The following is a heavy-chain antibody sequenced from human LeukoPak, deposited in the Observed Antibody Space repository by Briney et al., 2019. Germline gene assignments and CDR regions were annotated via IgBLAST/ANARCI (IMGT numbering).Heavy chain of an antibody. Sequence: PGRSLRLSCAASGFIFSNYAMHWVRQAPGKGLEWVAVISYDGSNKYYADSVKGRFTISRDNAKNSLYLQMNSLRAEDTAVYYCAREPIAAVAARGDYWGQGTLVTVSS. CDR2: ISYDGSNK. CDR3: AREPIAAVAARGDY. V-gene: IGHV3-30*04. D-gene: IGHD6-13*01. CDR1: GFIFSNYA. J-gene: IGHJ4*02.